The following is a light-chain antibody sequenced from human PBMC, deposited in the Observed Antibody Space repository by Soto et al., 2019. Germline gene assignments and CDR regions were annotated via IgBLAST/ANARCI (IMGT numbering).Light chain of an antibody. CDR1: QSISSY. CDR3: QQSYSTPLIT. Sequence: DIQLTQSPSSLSASVGYRVTITCRSSQSISSYLNWYQQKPGKAPKLLIYAASSLQSGVPSRFSGSGSGTDFTLTISGLRPEDFATYYCQQSYSTPLITFGQGTRLEIK. J-gene: IGKJ5*01. V-gene: IGKV1-39*01. CDR2: AAS.